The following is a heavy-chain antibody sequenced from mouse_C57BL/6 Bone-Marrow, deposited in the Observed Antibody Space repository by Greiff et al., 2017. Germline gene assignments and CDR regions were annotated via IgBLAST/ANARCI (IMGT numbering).Heavy chain of an antibody. Sequence: QVQLQHSGAELARPGASVKLSCTASGYTFTSYDISWVKQGTGQGLEWIGEIYPRSGNTYYNEKFKGKATLTADKSSSTAYMDLLSLTSEDCAVYFCARLGYWGQGTTLTVSS. CDR2: IYPRSGNT. J-gene: IGHJ2*01. CDR1: GYTFTSYD. V-gene: IGHV1-81*01. CDR3: ARLGY.